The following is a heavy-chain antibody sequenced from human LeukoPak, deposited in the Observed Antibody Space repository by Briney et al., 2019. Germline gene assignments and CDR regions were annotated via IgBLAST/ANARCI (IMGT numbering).Heavy chain of an antibody. J-gene: IGHJ4*02. CDR1: GGSFSGYY. D-gene: IGHD1-26*01. Sequence: SETLSLTCAVYGGSFSGYYWSWIRQPPGKGLEWIGEINHSGSTNYNPSLKSRVTISVDTSKNQFSLKLSSVTAADTAVYYCARDVSAGRWVFDYWGQGTLVTVSS. CDR2: INHSGST. CDR3: ARDVSAGRWVFDY. V-gene: IGHV4-34*01.